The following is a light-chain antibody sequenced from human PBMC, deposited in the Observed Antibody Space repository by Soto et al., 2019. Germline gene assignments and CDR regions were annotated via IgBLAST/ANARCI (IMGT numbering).Light chain of an antibody. CDR3: SSYTGSSSYIL. V-gene: IGLV2-14*01. CDR2: EVT. J-gene: IGLJ2*01. CDR1: SSDIGGHNY. Sequence: QSVLTQPASVSGSPGQSITVPCSGTSSDIGGHNYVSWYQQLPGKAPQLLIYEVTNRPSGVSTRFSGSKSGNTASLTISGLQAEDEGNDYCSSYTGSSSYILFGGGTKLTVL.